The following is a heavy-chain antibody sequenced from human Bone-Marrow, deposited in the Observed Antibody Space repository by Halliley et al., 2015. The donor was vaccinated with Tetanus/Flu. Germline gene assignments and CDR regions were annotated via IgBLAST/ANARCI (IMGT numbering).Heavy chain of an antibody. D-gene: IGHD6-6*01. V-gene: IGHV3-15*01. CDR1: GFTFSNTW. CDR2: IKSETHGGTT. Sequence: LTCAASGFTFSNTWLSWVRQDPEKGLARVGRIKSETHGGTTDYPAPVKGRFTVSRDDSKDTLYLHMNDLKSEDTAVYYCTTHSSSYYYEYWGQGTRVTVSS. CDR3: TTHSSSYYYEY. J-gene: IGHJ4*02.